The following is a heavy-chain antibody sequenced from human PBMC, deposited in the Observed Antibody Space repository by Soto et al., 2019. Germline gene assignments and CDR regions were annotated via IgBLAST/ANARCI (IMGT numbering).Heavy chain of an antibody. V-gene: IGHV3-30*18. Sequence: QVQLVESGGGVVQPGRSLRLSCAASGFTFSSYGMHWVRQAPGKGLEWVAVIAYDGSEKYYADSVKGRFTISGDNSRNTIYLQINGLRAEDTAMYYCANTVPPDTITKPIHYWGQGTLVTVSS. D-gene: IGHD3-9*01. CDR3: ANTVPPDTITKPIHY. CDR2: IAYDGSEK. CDR1: GFTFSSYG. J-gene: IGHJ4*02.